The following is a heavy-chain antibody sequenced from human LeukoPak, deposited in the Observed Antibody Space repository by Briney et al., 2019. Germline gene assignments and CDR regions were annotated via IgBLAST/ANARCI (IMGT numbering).Heavy chain of an antibody. CDR3: ARPTSYGYYFDS. CDR2: INPNSGDT. Sequence: ASVKVSCKAAGYTFTAYFIHWVRQAPGQGLEWTGRINPNSGDTNYAQKFQGRVTMTRDTSTSTAYMELSRLTSDDTAVYYCARPTSYGYYFDSWGQGTLVTVSS. D-gene: IGHD3-16*01. J-gene: IGHJ4*02. CDR1: GYTFTAYF. V-gene: IGHV1-2*06.